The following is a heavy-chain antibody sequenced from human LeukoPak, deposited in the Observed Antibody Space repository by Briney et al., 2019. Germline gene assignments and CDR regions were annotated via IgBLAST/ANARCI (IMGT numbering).Heavy chain of an antibody. CDR2: ISYDGSNK. Sequence: GGSLRLSCAASGFTFSSYGMHWVRQAPGKGLEWVAVISYDGSNKYYADSVKGRFTISRDNSKSTLYLQMNSLRAEDTAVYYCAKDRGYYAPFDYWGQGTLVTVSS. D-gene: IGHD3-10*01. V-gene: IGHV3-30*18. J-gene: IGHJ4*02. CDR1: GFTFSSYG. CDR3: AKDRGYYAPFDY.